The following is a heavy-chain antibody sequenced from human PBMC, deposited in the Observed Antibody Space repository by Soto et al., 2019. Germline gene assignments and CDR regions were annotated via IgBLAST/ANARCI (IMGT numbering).Heavy chain of an antibody. V-gene: IGHV1-58*02. D-gene: IGHD1-26*01. Sequence: GASVKVSCKASGFTFTSSAMQWVRQARGQRLEWIGWIVVGSGNTNYAQKFQERVTITRDMSTSTAYMELSSLRSEDTAVYYCAAVFSGSYLYFDYWGQGTLVTVSS. J-gene: IGHJ4*02. CDR3: AAVFSGSYLYFDY. CDR2: IVVGSGNT. CDR1: GFTFTSSA.